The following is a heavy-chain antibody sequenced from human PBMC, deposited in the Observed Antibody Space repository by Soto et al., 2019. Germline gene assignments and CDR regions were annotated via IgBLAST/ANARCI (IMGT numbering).Heavy chain of an antibody. CDR3: ARVSDGNYYHGMDV. D-gene: IGHD3-3*02. J-gene: IGHJ6*01. Sequence: QVQLVQSGGAVKKPGASVKLSCTASGYTFTSYGIIWVRQAPGQGLEWMGWISAYNGKTNYAQHVQGRVTMTTDTSTRTAYMDLRSLRSDDTAVYYCARVSDGNYYHGMDVRAQGTTVTASS. CDR2: ISAYNGKT. V-gene: IGHV1-18*01. CDR1: GYTFTSYG.